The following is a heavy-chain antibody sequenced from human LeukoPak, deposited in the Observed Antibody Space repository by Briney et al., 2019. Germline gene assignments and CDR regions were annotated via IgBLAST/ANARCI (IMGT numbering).Heavy chain of an antibody. CDR3: ARDRSARLYYDFWSGSTYNWFDP. CDR1: GYTLTELS. D-gene: IGHD3-3*01. Sequence: ASVKVSCKVSGYTLTELSMHWVRQAPGKGLEWMGGFDPEDGETIYAQKFQGRVTMTRDMSTSTVYMELSSLRSEDTAVYYCARDRSARLYYDFWSGSTYNWFDPWGQGTLVTVSS. J-gene: IGHJ5*02. V-gene: IGHV1-24*01. CDR2: FDPEDGET.